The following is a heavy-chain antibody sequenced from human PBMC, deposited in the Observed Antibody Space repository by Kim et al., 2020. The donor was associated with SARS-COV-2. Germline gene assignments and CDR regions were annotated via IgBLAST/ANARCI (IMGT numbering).Heavy chain of an antibody. J-gene: IGHJ4*01. CDR2: ISLSGVT. CDR3: ATTSIAYCTAEV. Sequence: SETLSLTCTVSSTFNMWWSWVRQPPGKGLEWIGEISLSGVTNFNPSLKNRVSMSLDTSKRQLSLNLTSVAAADTAIYFCATTSIAYCTAEVWGHGTQVTFSS. CDR1: STFNMW. V-gene: IGHV4-4*02. D-gene: IGHD2-8*01.